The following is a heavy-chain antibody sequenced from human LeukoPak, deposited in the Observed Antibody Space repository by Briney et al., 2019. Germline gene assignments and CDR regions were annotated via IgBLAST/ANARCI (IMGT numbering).Heavy chain of an antibody. Sequence: ASVKVSCKASRYTFTGYYIHWVRQAAGQGLEWMGWINTNSGGTKYAQKFQGRVTMSRDTSISTAYMELSSLTSDDTALYYCATDGAVAGTAYPEYWGQGTLVTVSS. CDR1: RYTFTGYY. V-gene: IGHV1-2*02. CDR2: INTNSGGT. D-gene: IGHD6-19*01. CDR3: ATDGAVAGTAYPEY. J-gene: IGHJ4*02.